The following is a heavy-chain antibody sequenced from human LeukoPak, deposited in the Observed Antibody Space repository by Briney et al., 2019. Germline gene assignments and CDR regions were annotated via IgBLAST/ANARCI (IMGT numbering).Heavy chain of an antibody. CDR1: GFTFSSYS. CDR3: ARELQFLEWPNRAPFDY. D-gene: IGHD3-3*01. V-gene: IGHV3-21*01. Sequence: GGSLRLSCAASGFTFSSYSMNWVRQAPGKGLEWVSSISSSSSYIYYADSVKGRFTISRDNAKNSLYLQMNSLRAEDTAVYYCARELQFLEWPNRAPFDYWGQGTLVTVSS. CDR2: ISSSSSYI. J-gene: IGHJ4*02.